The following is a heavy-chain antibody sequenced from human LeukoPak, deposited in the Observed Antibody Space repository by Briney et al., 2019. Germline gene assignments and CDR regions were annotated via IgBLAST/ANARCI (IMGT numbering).Heavy chain of an antibody. Sequence: PSETLSLTCAVYGGSFSGYYWSWIRQPPGKGLEWIGEINHSGSTNYNPSLKSRVTISVDTSKNQFSLKLSSVTAADTAVYYCARGPSSIAARPGRFDIWGHGTMVTVSS. CDR2: INHSGST. J-gene: IGHJ3*02. CDR1: GGSFSGYY. V-gene: IGHV4-34*01. D-gene: IGHD6-6*01. CDR3: ARGPSSIAARPGRFDI.